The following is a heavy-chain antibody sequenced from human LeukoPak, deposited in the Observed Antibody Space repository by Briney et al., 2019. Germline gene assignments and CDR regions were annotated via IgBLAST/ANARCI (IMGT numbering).Heavy chain of an antibody. CDR1: GFTFSSYG. Sequence: PGGSLRLSCAASGFTFSSYGMHWVRQAPGKGLGWVAVIWYDGSNKYYADSVKGRFTISRDNSKNTLYLQMNSLRAEDTAVCYCARAGHYGSGSYPDYWGQGTLVTVSS. CDR2: IWYDGSNK. J-gene: IGHJ4*02. D-gene: IGHD3-10*01. CDR3: ARAGHYGSGSYPDY. V-gene: IGHV3-33*01.